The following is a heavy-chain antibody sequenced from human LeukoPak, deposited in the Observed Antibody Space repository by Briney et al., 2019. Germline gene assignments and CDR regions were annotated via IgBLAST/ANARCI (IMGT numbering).Heavy chain of an antibody. D-gene: IGHD3-10*01. CDR3: ARDPEYYYGSGANWFDP. CDR2: INPNSGGT. V-gene: IGHV1-2*02. CDR1: GYTFTGYY. Sequence: ASVKVSCKASGYTFTGYYMHWVRQAPGQGLEWMGWINPNSGGTNYAQKFQGRVTMTRDTSISTAYMELSRLRSDDTAVYYCARDPEYYYGSGANWFDPWGQGTLVTVSS. J-gene: IGHJ5*02.